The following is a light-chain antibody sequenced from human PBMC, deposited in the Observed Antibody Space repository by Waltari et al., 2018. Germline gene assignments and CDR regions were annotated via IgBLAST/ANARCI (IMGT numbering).Light chain of an antibody. CDR2: GAS. V-gene: IGKV3-20*01. J-gene: IGKJ1*01. CDR3: QHYVRLPAT. Sequence: EIVCTQSPGTLSLSPGDTATLPCSASQSVRGSLAWYQQKAGQAPRLLIYGASSRATGIPDRFSGSGSGTDFSLTISRLEPEDFAVYYCQHYVRLPATFGQGTKVEI. CDR1: QSVRGS.